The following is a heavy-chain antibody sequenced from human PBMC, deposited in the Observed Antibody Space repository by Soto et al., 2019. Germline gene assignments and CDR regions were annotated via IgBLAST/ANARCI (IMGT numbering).Heavy chain of an antibody. J-gene: IGHJ6*02. Sequence: QVQVVQSGVEVRRPGSSVKVSCKASGDTFKNCVISWVRQAPGQCIEWMGGIIPLFGTTDFAQRFQGRLTITTDESTTTSYMELSRLRSEDTATYYCAAELCFGKLSVVWGQGTTVIVSS. CDR3: AAELCFGKLSVV. CDR1: GDTFKNCV. V-gene: IGHV1-69*01. CDR2: IIPLFGTT. D-gene: IGHD3-10*01.